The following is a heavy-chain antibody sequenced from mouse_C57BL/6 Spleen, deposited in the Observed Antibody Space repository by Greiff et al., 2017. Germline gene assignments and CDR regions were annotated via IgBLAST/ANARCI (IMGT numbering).Heavy chain of an antibody. V-gene: IGHV1-64*01. CDR3: AREGVTTGSSGDY. D-gene: IGHD1-1*01. CDR2: IHPNSGST. CDR1: GYPFTRYW. Sequence: QVQLQQPGAELVKPGASVKLSCKASGYPFTRYWMHWVKQRPGQGLEWIGMIHPNSGSTNYNEKFKSKATLTVDKSSSTADMQLSSLTSEDSAVYNGAREGVTTGSSGDYWGQGTTLTVSS. J-gene: IGHJ2*01.